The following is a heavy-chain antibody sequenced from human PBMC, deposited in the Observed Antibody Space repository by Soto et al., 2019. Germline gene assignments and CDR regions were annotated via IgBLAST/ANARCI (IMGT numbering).Heavy chain of an antibody. V-gene: IGHV5-51*01. CDR1: VYMFTTYW. Sequence: PGESLKISCKGSVYMFTTYWIGWVRQMPGKGLEWMGIIFPADSDTRYGPSFQGQVTISADKSIRTAYLQWSSLKASDTAMYYCARFSCSRTSCNDGPGSFFDFWGQGTLVTVSS. CDR2: IFPADSDT. J-gene: IGHJ4*02. D-gene: IGHD2-2*01. CDR3: ARFSCSRTSCNDGPGSFFDF.